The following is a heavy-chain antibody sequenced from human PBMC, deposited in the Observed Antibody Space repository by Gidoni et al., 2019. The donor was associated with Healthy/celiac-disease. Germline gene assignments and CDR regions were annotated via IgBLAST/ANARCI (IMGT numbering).Heavy chain of an antibody. J-gene: IGHJ4*02. V-gene: IGHV3-23*01. D-gene: IGHD3-22*01. CDR3: AKDRIDSSGYSPFDY. Sequence: EVQLLESGGGLVQPGGYLRLPCAASGFPSSSYAMRWVRQAPGKGLEWVSAISGSGGSTYYADSVKGRFTISRDNSKNTLYLQMNSLRAEDTAVYYCAKDRIDSSGYSPFDYWGQGTLVTVSS. CDR2: ISGSGGST. CDR1: GFPSSSYA.